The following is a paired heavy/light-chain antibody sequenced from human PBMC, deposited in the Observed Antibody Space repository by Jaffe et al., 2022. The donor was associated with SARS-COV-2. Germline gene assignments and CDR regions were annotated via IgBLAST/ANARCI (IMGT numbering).Heavy chain of an antibody. J-gene: IGHJ4*02. CDR1: GFTVSVYW. CDR3: TRAWDIFSNSGFDV. D-gene: IGHD3-9*01. Sequence: EVQLVESGGGSVQPGGSLRLSCAASGFTVSVYWMSWVRQAPGKGLEWVATIKEDGSDKWYLDSVEGRFTIFRDNAKNSLSLQMNSLRVEDTAFYYCTRAWDIFSNSGFDVWGQGILVTVSS. CDR2: IKEDGSDK. V-gene: IGHV3-7*01.
Light chain of an antibody. J-gene: IGLJ3*02. V-gene: IGLV5-45*03. Sequence: QAVLTQPSSLSASPGASASLTCTLRSGLSVGAYKIHWYQQKPGSFPQYLLRFKSDSDKHQGSGVPSRFSGSKDASANAGILLISGLQSDDEADYYCMIWHNSAWVFGGGTKLTVL. CDR3: MIWHNSAWV. CDR2: FKSDSDK. CDR1: SGLSVGAYK.